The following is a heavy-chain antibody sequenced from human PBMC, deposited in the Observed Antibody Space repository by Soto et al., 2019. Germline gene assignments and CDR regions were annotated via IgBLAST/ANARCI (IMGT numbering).Heavy chain of an antibody. CDR1: GGSISSGGYY. Sequence: SETLSLTCTVSGGSISSGGYYWSWIRQHPGKGLEWIGYIYYSGSTYYNPSLKSRVTISVDTSKNQFSLKLSSVTAADTAVYYCAYGSGTTDYYYYGMDVWGQGTTDT. CDR2: IYYSGST. D-gene: IGHD3-10*01. CDR3: AYGSGTTDYYYYGMDV. J-gene: IGHJ6*02. V-gene: IGHV4-31*03.